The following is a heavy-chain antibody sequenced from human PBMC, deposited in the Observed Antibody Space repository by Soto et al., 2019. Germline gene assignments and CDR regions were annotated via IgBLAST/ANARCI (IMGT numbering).Heavy chain of an antibody. Sequence: PSETLSLTCTVSGGSISSYYWSWIRQPPGKRLEWIGYIYYSGSTNYNPSLKSRVTISVDTSKNQFSLKLSSVTAADTAVYYCARGGIAAAGTDWFDPWGQGTLVTVSS. CDR3: ARGGIAAAGTDWFDP. V-gene: IGHV4-59*01. D-gene: IGHD6-13*01. CDR2: IYYSGST. J-gene: IGHJ5*02. CDR1: GGSISSYY.